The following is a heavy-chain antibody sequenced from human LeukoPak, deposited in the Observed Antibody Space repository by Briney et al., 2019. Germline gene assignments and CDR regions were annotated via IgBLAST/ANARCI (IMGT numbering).Heavy chain of an antibody. CDR2: IRSTTNGGTT. CDR1: GFSFNNAW. D-gene: IGHD3-9*01. V-gene: IGHV3-15*01. J-gene: IGHJ4*02. Sequence: PGGSLRLSSAGSGFSFNNAWSSWGRQSLGKGVERGGRIRSTTNGGTTDFASPVRGRFTISRDDSRNTVFLQMNSLKIEETAVYYCSTLGYFDWALSAQLDYWGQGTLVTVSS. CDR3: STLGYFDWALSAQLDY.